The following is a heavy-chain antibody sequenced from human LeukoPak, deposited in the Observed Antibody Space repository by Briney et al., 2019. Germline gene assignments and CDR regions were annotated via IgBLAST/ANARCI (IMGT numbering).Heavy chain of an antibody. D-gene: IGHD6-6*01. V-gene: IGHV3-21*01. CDR1: GFTFSSYS. CDR3: ARGGSSSSGFDY. Sequence: PRRSLRLSCAASGFTFSSYSMNWVRQAPGKGLEWVSSISSSSSYIYYADSVKGRFTISRDNAKNSLYLQMNSLGAEDTAVYYCARGGSSSSGFDYWGQGTLVTVSS. CDR2: ISSSSSYI. J-gene: IGHJ4*02.